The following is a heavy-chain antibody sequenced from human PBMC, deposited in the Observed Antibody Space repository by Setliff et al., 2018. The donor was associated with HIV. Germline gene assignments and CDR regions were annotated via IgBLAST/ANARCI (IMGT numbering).Heavy chain of an antibody. CDR2: IYYSGST. J-gene: IGHJ3*02. V-gene: IGHV4-39*07. D-gene: IGHD3-22*01. CDR1: GGSISSSSYY. Sequence: SETLSLTCPVSGGSISSSSYYWGWIRQPPGKGLEWIGSIYYSGSTYYNPSLKSRVTISVDTSKNQFSLKLSSVTAADTAVYYCARYYDSSGYSLEDAFDIWGQGTMVTVSS. CDR3: ARYYDSSGYSLEDAFDI.